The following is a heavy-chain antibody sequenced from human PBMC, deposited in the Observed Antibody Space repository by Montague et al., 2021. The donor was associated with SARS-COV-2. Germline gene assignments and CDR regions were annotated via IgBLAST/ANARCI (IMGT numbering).Heavy chain of an antibody. J-gene: IGHJ3*02. CDR1: GGSITSYY. Sequence: SETRSLTCTVSGGSITSYYWTWIRQPPGKGLEWVGRIYYSGSTNYNPSLKSRVTISVDTSKNQFSLKLSSVTAAGTAVYYCARTGLGAYDILTGYTVNAFDMWGQGTMVTVSS. CDR3: ARTGLGAYDILTGYTVNAFDM. D-gene: IGHD3-9*01. V-gene: IGHV4-59*01. CDR2: IYYSGST.